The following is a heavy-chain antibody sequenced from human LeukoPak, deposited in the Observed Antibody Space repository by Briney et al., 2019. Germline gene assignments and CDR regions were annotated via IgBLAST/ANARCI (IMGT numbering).Heavy chain of an antibody. CDR1: GYTFTGYY. CDR2: NSPNSGGT. Sequence: GASVKVSCKASGYTFTGYYMHWVRQAPGQGLEWMGWNSPNSGGTNYAQQFQGRVTMTRDTSKNFFSLHLRSVTAADTAVYYCATVGRWNYHSEYWGQGSLVTVSS. D-gene: IGHD1-7*01. V-gene: IGHV1-2*02. J-gene: IGHJ4*02. CDR3: ATVGRWNYHSEY.